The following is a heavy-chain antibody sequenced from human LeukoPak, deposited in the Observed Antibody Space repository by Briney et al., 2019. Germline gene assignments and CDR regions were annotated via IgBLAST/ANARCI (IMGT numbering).Heavy chain of an antibody. J-gene: IGHJ4*02. CDR1: GFTFSSYA. CDR3: AKMNARYCSGGSCYFSYFDY. CDR2: ISGSGGST. D-gene: IGHD2-15*01. Sequence: PGGSLRLSCAASGFTFSSYAMSWVRQAPGKGLEWVSAISGSGGSTYYADSVKGRFTISRENSKNTLYLQMNSLRAEDTAVYYCAKMNARYCSGGSCYFSYFDYWGQGTLVTVSS. V-gene: IGHV3-23*01.